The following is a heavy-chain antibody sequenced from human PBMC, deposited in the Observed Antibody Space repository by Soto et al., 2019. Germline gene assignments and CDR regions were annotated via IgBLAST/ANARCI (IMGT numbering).Heavy chain of an antibody. CDR3: ARGGRASGYDFYYYGMDV. Sequence: GGSLRLSCAASGFTFNTYSMNWVRQAPGKGLEWVSSISSSGTYTYYSDSLKGRITTSRYNANNSLYLQMNSLTAEDTAIYFCARGGRASGYDFYYYGMDVGGQGTKVTVSS. CDR1: GFTFNTYS. CDR2: ISSSGTYT. V-gene: IGHV3-21*01. D-gene: IGHD5-12*01. J-gene: IGHJ6*02.